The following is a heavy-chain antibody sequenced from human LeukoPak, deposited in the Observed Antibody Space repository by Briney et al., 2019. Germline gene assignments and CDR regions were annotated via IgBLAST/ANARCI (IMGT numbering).Heavy chain of an antibody. V-gene: IGHV4-39*01. CDR1: GGSISSSSYY. CDR2: IYYSGNT. Sequence: ETLSLTCTVSGGSISSSSYYWGWIRQPPGTGLEWIGSIYYSGNTYYNPSLKSRVTISVDTSKNRFSLKVNSVTAADTAVYYCARPHHTPTDNWFDPWGQGTLVTVSS. J-gene: IGHJ5*02. D-gene: IGHD1-14*01. CDR3: ARPHHTPTDNWFDP.